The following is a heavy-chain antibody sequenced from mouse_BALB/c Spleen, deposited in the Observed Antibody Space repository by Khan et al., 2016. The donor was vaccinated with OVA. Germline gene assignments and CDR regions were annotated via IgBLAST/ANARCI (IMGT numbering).Heavy chain of an antibody. V-gene: IGHV5-6*01. Sequence: EVELVESGGDLVKPGGSLKLSCAASGFTFSSYGMSWVRQTPDKRLEWVATISSGSSYTYYPDSVKGRFTISTDNATNTLYLQITSLKSEDTATYYCSRQTPALHAMDYWGQGTSVTVSS. J-gene: IGHJ4*01. CDR3: SRQTPALHAMDY. CDR1: GFTFSSYG. CDR2: ISSGSSYT.